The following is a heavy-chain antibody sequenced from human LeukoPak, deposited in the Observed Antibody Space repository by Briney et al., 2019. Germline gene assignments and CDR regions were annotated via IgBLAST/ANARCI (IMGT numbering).Heavy chain of an antibody. D-gene: IGHD6-19*01. Sequence: GGSLRLSCAASGFNFANHAMSWVRQTPGKGLEWVSAISGGGDITYYADSVKGRFTISRDNSKNTLYLQMNSLRAEDTAVYYCARDSPIAVAGIDYWGQGTLVTVSS. CDR1: GFNFANHA. CDR3: ARDSPIAVAGIDY. CDR2: ISGGGDIT. V-gene: IGHV3-23*01. J-gene: IGHJ4*02.